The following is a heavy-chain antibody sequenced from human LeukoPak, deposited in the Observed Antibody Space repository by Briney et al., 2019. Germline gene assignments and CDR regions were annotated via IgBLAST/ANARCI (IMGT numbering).Heavy chain of an antibody. J-gene: IGHJ4*02. Sequence: GASVKVSCKASGYTFTSYDINWVRQATGQGPEWMGWVNPNSGNTGYAQKFQGRVTMTRNTSISTAYMELRDLRSEDTAVYYCAREAAGATPWGQGTLVTVSS. CDR1: GYTFTSYD. CDR3: AREAAGATP. CDR2: VNPNSGNT. D-gene: IGHD1-26*01. V-gene: IGHV1-8*01.